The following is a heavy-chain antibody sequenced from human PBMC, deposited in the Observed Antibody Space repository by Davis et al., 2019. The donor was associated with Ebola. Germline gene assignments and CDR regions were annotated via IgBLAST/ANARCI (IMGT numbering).Heavy chain of an antibody. CDR1: GFTFSSYG. Sequence: GESLKISCAASGFTFSSYGMHWVRQAPGKGLEWVAVIWYDGSNKYYADSVKGRFTISRDNSKNTAYLQMNSLKTEDTAVYYCTGGSGSYRDYWGQGTLVTVSS. J-gene: IGHJ4*02. CDR2: IWYDGSNK. CDR3: TGGSGSYRDY. V-gene: IGHV3-33*01. D-gene: IGHD1-26*01.